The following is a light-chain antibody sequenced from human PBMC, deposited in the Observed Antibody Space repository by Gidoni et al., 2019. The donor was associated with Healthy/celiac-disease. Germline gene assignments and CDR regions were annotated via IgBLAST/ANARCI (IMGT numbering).Light chain of an antibody. CDR2: GAS. CDR3: QQYNNWPPTYT. Sequence: EIVMTQSPATLSVSPGERATIAFRASQSVSSNLAWYQQKPGQAPRRLIYGASTRATGIPARFSGSGSGTEFTLTISSLQSEDFAVYYCQQYNNWPPTYTFGQXTKLEIK. J-gene: IGKJ2*01. CDR1: QSVSSN. V-gene: IGKV3-15*01.